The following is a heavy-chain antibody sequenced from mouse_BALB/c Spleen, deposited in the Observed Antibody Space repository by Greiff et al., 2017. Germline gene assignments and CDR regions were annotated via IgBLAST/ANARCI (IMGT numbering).Heavy chain of an antibody. J-gene: IGHJ4*01. CDR3: ARGGSYDYAMDY. CDR1: GFSLTGYG. Sequence: VQRVESGPGLVAPSQSMSITCTVSGFSLTGYGVNWVRQPPGKGLEWLGMIWGDGSTDYNSALKSRLSISKDNSKSQVFLKMNSLQTDDTARYYCARGGSYDYAMDYWGQGTSVTVSS. D-gene: IGHD1-1*02. V-gene: IGHV2-6-7*01. CDR2: IWGDGST.